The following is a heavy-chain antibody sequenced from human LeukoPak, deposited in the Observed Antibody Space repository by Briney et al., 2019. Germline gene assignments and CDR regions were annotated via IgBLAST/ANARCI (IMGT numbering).Heavy chain of an antibody. D-gene: IGHD3-10*01. Sequence: SQTLSLTCTVSGGSISSGSYYWSWIRQPAGKGLEWIGRIYTSGSTNYNPSLKGRVTISVDTSKNQFSLKLSSVTFADTAAYYCAREEILWFGERRRAFDPWGEGTLVTVSS. J-gene: IGHJ5*02. CDR2: IYTSGST. CDR3: AREEILWFGERRRAFDP. V-gene: IGHV4-61*02. CDR1: GGSISSGSYY.